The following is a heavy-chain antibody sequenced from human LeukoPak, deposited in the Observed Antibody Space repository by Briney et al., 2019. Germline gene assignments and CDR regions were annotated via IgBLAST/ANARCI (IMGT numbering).Heavy chain of an antibody. V-gene: IGHV3-30*02. CDR2: IRCDGSNK. D-gene: IGHD3-3*01. CDR1: GFTFSSYG. J-gene: IGHJ4*02. Sequence: GGSLRLSCAASGFTFSSYGMHWVRQAPGKGLEWVAFIRCDGSNKYYADSVKGRFTISRDNSKNTLYLQMNSLRAEDTAVYYCAKDLIPTTIFGVVSDYWGQGTLVTVSS. CDR3: AKDLIPTTIFGVVSDY.